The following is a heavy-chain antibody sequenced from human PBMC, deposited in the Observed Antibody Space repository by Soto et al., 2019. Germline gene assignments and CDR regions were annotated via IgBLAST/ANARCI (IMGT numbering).Heavy chain of an antibody. CDR3: ARDVGRRSTDY. Sequence: ASVKVSCKASGYTFTGYYMHWVRQAPGQGLEWMGWINPNSGGTNYAQEFQGRVTMTRDTSISTAYMELSRLRSDDTAVYYCARDVGRRSTDYWGQGTLVTVSS. V-gene: IGHV1-2*02. J-gene: IGHJ4*02. CDR2: INPNSGGT. D-gene: IGHD2-15*01. CDR1: GYTFTGYY.